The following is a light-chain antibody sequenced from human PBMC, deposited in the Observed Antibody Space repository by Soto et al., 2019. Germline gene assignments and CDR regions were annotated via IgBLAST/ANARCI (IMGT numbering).Light chain of an antibody. CDR2: ATS. J-gene: IGKJ4*01. Sequence: EIVMTQSPATLSVSPGERATLSCRASQSVRSNLAWYQQKPGQAPRLLISATSTRGTGIPARFSGSGSGTEFTLSISSLQSEDSAVYYRQHYDKWPLTFGGGTKVEIK. CDR3: QHYDKWPLT. CDR1: QSVRSN. V-gene: IGKV3-15*01.